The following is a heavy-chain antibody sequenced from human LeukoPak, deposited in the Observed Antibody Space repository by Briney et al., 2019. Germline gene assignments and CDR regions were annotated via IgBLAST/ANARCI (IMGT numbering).Heavy chain of an antibody. Sequence: ASVKVPCKASGYTFTGYYMHWVRQAPGQGLEWMGWINPNSGGTNYAQKFQGRVTMTRDTSISTAYMELSRLRSDDTAVYYCARVGIITMIPPSDAFDIWGQGTMVTVSS. CDR1: GYTFTGYY. J-gene: IGHJ3*02. D-gene: IGHD3-22*01. CDR3: ARVGIITMIPPSDAFDI. V-gene: IGHV1-2*02. CDR2: INPNSGGT.